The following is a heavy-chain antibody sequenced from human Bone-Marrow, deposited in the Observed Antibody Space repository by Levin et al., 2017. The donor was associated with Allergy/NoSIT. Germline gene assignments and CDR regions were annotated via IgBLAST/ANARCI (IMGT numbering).Heavy chain of an antibody. Sequence: SQTLSLTCAVSGDSLSAGSATWNWIRQSPSRGLEWLGRTYYNSEWNNDYATSVKGRMTITPDTSRNQFSLHLKSVTPDDTAVYYCARERREDAAGWYETFDHWGQGTLVTVSS. D-gene: IGHD6-13*01. CDR1: GDSLSAGSAT. J-gene: IGHJ4*02. V-gene: IGHV6-1*01. CDR3: ARERREDAAGWYETFDH. CDR2: TYYNSEWNN.